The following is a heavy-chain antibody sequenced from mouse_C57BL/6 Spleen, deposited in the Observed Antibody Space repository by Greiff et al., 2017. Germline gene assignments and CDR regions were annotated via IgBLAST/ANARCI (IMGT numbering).Heavy chain of an antibody. CDR2: VSSGSSTI. J-gene: IGHJ4*01. V-gene: IGHV5-17*01. CDR1: GFTFSDYG. D-gene: IGHD1-1*01. Sequence: VQLKESGGGLVKPGGSLKLSCAASGFTFSDYGMHWVRQAPEKGLEWVAYVSSGSSTIYYADTVKGRFTISRDNAKNTLFLQMTSLRSEDTAMYYCASAGTTVVDQYYYALDYWGQGTSVTVSS. CDR3: ASAGTTVVDQYYYALDY.